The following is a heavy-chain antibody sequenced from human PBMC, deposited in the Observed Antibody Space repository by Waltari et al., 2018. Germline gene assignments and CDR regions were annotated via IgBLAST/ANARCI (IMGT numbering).Heavy chain of an antibody. Sequence: QLQLQESGPGLVKPSETLSLTCTVSGGSISSGSYSWGWIRQPSGKGRESIGYISDSGTTYYNWSLKSRVTMSVDTSRDQYSLSLRSVAAADTAVYYCARYYGNGEGWLDPWGQGTLVTVSS. J-gene: IGHJ5*02. CDR2: ISDSGTT. V-gene: IGHV4-39*07. D-gene: IGHD3-3*01. CDR3: ARYYGNGEGWLDP. CDR1: GGSISSGSYS.